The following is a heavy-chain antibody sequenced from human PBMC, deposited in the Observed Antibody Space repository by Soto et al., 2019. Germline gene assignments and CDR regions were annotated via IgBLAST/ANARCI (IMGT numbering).Heavy chain of an antibody. Sequence: QVQLVQSGAEVKKPGASVKVSCKASGYTFTGYYLHWVRQAPGQGLEWMGWINPNSGDTNYAQNFQGRVTMTRDTSISTAYMELNRLRSDDTAAYFCARTNHEAFDIWGQGTMVTVSS. CDR3: ARTNHEAFDI. V-gene: IGHV1-2*02. CDR1: GYTFTGYY. CDR2: INPNSGDT. J-gene: IGHJ3*02.